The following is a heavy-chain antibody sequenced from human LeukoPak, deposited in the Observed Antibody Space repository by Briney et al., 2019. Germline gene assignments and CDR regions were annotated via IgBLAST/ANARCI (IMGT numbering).Heavy chain of an antibody. CDR2: ISYDGSNK. D-gene: IGHD3-10*02. CDR1: GFTFSSYA. J-gene: IGHJ6*04. Sequence: GGSLRLYCAASGFTFSSYAMHWDRQGPGKGLEWVAVISYDGSNKYYADAVKGRFTISRDNSKNTLYLQMNSLRAEDTAVYYCAELGITMIGGVWGKGTTVTISS. V-gene: IGHV3-30*04. CDR3: AELGITMIGGV.